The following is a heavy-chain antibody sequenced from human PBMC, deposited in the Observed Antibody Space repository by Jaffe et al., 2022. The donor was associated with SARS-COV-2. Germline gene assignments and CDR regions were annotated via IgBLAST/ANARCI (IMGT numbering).Heavy chain of an antibody. Sequence: QVQLQESGPGLVKPSGTLSLTCAVSGGSISSSNWWSWVRQPPGKGLEWIGEIYHSGSTNYNPSLKSRVTISVDKSKNQFSLKLSSVTAADTAVYYCARAAPLQLVVAAAAPRTYYDMDVWGQGTTVTVSS. CDR3: ARAAPLQLVVAAAAPRTYYDMDV. D-gene: IGHD2-2*01. J-gene: IGHJ6*02. CDR2: IYHSGST. V-gene: IGHV4-4*02. CDR1: GGSISSSNW.